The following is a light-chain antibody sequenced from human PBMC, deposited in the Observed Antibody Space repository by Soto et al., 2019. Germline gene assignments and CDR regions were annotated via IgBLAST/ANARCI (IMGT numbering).Light chain of an antibody. CDR3: AAWDDSLNGPV. Sequence: QSVLTQPPSASGTPGQRVTISCSGSTSNIGGNVVNWYQQLPGTAPKLLIYSNNKWPSGVPDRFSGSKSGTSASLAISGLQSEDEADYYCAAWDDSLNGPVFGGGTKVTVL. V-gene: IGLV1-44*01. CDR2: SNN. J-gene: IGLJ3*02. CDR1: TSNIGGNV.